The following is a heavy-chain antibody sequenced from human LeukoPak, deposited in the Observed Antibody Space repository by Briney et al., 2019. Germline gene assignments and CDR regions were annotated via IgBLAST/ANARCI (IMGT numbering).Heavy chain of an antibody. Sequence: GASVKVSCKASGYTFTSYYMHWVRQAPGQGLEWMGWINPNSGGTNYAQKFQGRVTMTRDTSISTAYMELSRLRSDDTAVYCCARGPSGDFWSGYLRGYFDYWGQGTLVTVSS. CDR2: INPNSGGT. CDR3: ARGPSGDFWSGYLRGYFDY. D-gene: IGHD3-3*01. J-gene: IGHJ4*02. CDR1: GYTFTSYY. V-gene: IGHV1-2*02.